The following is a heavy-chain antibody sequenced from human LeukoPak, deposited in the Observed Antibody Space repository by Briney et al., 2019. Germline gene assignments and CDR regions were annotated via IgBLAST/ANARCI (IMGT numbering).Heavy chain of an antibody. V-gene: IGHV4-34*01. CDR3: ARDHTRENAFDI. J-gene: IGHJ3*02. CDR2: INHSGST. D-gene: IGHD3-3*01. Sequence: SETLSLTCAVYGGSFSGYYWSWIRQPPGKGLEWIGEINHSGSTNYNPSLKSRVTISVDTSKNQFSLKLSSVTAADTAVYYCARDHTRENAFDIWGQGTMVTVSS. CDR1: GGSFSGYY.